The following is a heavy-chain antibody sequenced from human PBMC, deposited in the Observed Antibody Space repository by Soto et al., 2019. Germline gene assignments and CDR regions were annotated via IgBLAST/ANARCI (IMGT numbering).Heavy chain of an antibody. Sequence: QVQLQQWGAGLLKPSETLSLTCAVYGGSFSGYYWSWIRQPPGKGLEWIGEINHSGSTNYNPSLKSRFTISVDTSKNQFSLKLSSVTAADTAVYYCARGRIGRGSSGGSYFDYWGQGTLVTVSS. CDR2: INHSGST. J-gene: IGHJ4*02. V-gene: IGHV4-34*01. CDR3: ARGRIGRGSSGGSYFDY. CDR1: GGSFSGYY. D-gene: IGHD1-26*01.